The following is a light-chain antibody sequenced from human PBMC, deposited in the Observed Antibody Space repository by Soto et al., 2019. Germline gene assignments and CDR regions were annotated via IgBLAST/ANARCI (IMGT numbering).Light chain of an antibody. J-gene: IGLJ1*01. CDR3: QSYDSSLSGYV. Sequence: VLTQPPSVSGAPGQRVTISCTGSSSNFGAGYDVHWYQQLPGTAPKLLIYGNSNRPSGVPDRFSGSKSGTSASLAITGLQAEDEADYYCQSYDSSLSGYVFGTGTKVTVL. V-gene: IGLV1-40*01. CDR2: GNS. CDR1: SSNFGAGYD.